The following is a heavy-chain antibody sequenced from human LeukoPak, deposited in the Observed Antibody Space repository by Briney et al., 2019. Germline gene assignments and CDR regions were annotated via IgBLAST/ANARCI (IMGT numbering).Heavy chain of an antibody. CDR3: ARDLRLLLPFDY. Sequence: GASVKVSCKASGGTFSSYAISWVRQAPGQGLEWMGRIIPILGIANYAQKFQGRVTITADKSTSTAYTELSSLRSEDTAVYYCARDLRLLLPFDYWGQGTLVTVSS. D-gene: IGHD2-15*01. CDR2: IIPILGIA. V-gene: IGHV1-69*04. J-gene: IGHJ4*02. CDR1: GGTFSSYA.